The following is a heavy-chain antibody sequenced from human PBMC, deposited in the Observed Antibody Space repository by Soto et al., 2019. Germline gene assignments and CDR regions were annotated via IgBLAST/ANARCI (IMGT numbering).Heavy chain of an antibody. CDR1: GGSISSGGYY. V-gene: IGHV4-31*03. D-gene: IGHD3-3*01. CDR3: ARFVLRFLEWLPTEYGMDV. CDR2: IYYSGST. J-gene: IGHJ6*02. Sequence: SETLSLTCTVPGGSISSGGYYWSWIRQHPGKGLEGIGYIYYSGSTYYNPSLKSRVTISVDTSKNQFSLKLSSVTAADTAVYYCARFVLRFLEWLPTEYGMDVWGQGTTVTVSS.